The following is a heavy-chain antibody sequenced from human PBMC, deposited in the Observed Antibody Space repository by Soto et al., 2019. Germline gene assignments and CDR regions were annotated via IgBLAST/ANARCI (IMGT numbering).Heavy chain of an antibody. V-gene: IGHV4-31*03. Sequence: QVQLQESGPGLVKPSQTLSLTCTVSGGSISSGGYYWSWIRQHPGKGLEWIGYIYYSGSTYYNPSLKSRVTISVDTSKNQFSLKLSSVTAADTAVYYCARDRPNYDFWSGYAHDAFDIWGQGTMVTVSS. D-gene: IGHD3-3*01. CDR3: ARDRPNYDFWSGYAHDAFDI. CDR1: GGSISSGGYY. J-gene: IGHJ3*02. CDR2: IYYSGST.